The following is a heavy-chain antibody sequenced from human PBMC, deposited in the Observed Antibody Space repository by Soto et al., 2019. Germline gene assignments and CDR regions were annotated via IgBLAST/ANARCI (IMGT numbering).Heavy chain of an antibody. CDR1: GYTFTSYY. CDR3: ARDPTPFGVVKLDL. CDR2: INPSGGST. D-gene: IGHD3-3*01. Sequence: ASVKVSCKASGYTFTSYYMHWVRQAPGQGLEWMGIINPSGGSTSYAQKFQGRVTMTRDTSTSTVYMELSSLKDDDTAVYYCARDPTPFGVVKLDLWGQGTTVTVSS. J-gene: IGHJ6*02. V-gene: IGHV1-46*01.